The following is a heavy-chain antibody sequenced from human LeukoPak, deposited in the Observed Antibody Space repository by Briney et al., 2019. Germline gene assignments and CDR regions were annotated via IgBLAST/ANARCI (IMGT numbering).Heavy chain of an antibody. CDR3: ARSMVTFVGVIGTYYFDY. D-gene: IGHD3-16*02. V-gene: IGHV3-11*06. CDR1: GFTSRVYN. J-gene: IGHJ4*02. Sequence: PGGSLRLSCAASGFTSRVYNMSWIRAAPGKGLGWGSYISSSIRYTNYADSVKGRFTISRDNAKNSLYLQMHSLSAEDTAVYYCARSMVTFVGVIGTYYFDYWGQGTLVTVSS. CDR2: ISSSIRYT.